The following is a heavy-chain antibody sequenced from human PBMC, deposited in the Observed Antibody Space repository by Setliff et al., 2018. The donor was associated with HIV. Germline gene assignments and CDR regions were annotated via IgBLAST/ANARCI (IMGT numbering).Heavy chain of an antibody. V-gene: IGHV4-34*01. J-gene: IGHJ4*02. CDR2: INHSGST. D-gene: IGHD2-2*01. Sequence: PSETLSLTCAVYGGSFSGYYWSWIRQPPGKGLEWIGEINHSGSTNYNTALSNRVTVSVDTSKNQFSLKLTSVTAADTAVYFCARLHLRVPPSIFDYWSPGTMVTVSS. CDR1: GGSFSGYY. CDR3: ARLHLRVPPSIFDY.